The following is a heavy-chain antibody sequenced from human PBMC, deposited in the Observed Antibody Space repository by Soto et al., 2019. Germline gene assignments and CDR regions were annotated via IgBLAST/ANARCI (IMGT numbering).Heavy chain of an antibody. Sequence: SETLSLTCTVSGGSISSYYWSWIRQPPGKGLEWIGYIYYSGSTNYNPSLKSRVTISVDTSKNQFSLKLSSVTAADTAVYYCARGVVPAAKQRGYYYYYYMDVWGKGTTVTSP. V-gene: IGHV4-59*08. D-gene: IGHD2-2*01. CDR1: GGSISSYY. CDR3: ARGVVPAAKQRGYYYYYYMDV. J-gene: IGHJ6*03. CDR2: IYYSGST.